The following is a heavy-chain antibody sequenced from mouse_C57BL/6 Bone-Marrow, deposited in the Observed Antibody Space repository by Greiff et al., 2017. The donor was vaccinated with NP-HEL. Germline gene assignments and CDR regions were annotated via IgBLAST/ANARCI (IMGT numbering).Heavy chain of an antibody. V-gene: IGHV1-55*01. J-gene: IGHJ2*01. Sequence: QVQLQQPGAELVKPGASVKMSCKASGYTFTSYWITWVKQRPGQGLEWIGDIYPGSGSTNYNEKFKSKATLTVDTSSSTAYMQLSSLTSEDSAVYYCARGEETAQAPDYWGQGTTLTVSS. CDR2: IYPGSGST. D-gene: IGHD3-2*02. CDR1: GYTFTSYW. CDR3: ARGEETAQAPDY.